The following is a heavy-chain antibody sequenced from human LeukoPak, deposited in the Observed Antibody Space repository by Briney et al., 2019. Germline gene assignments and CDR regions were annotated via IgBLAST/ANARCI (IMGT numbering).Heavy chain of an antibody. CDR2: ITWNSGFI. V-gene: IGHV3-9*03. Sequence: PGGSLRLSCAASGFTFDDYVMHWVRQAPGMGLEWVSGITWNSGFIGYADSVKGRFTISRDNAKNSLYLQMNSLRAEDMASYYCAKGEASSVWSGGFDIWGQGTMVTVSS. CDR1: GFTFDDYV. J-gene: IGHJ3*02. D-gene: IGHD6-19*01. CDR3: AKGEASSVWSGGFDI.